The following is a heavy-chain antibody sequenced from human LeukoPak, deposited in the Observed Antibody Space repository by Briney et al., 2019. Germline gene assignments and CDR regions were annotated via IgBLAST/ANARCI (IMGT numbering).Heavy chain of an antibody. CDR3: ARDNAGLVKHLDAFDL. D-gene: IGHD1-26*01. CDR1: GFIFSDYG. V-gene: IGHV3-33*01. CDR2: IWNDGSNT. Sequence: GSLRLSCAASGFIFSDYGMHWVRQPPGKGLEWVAVIWNDGSNTYYGDSVKGLFTISRDNSKNTLYLQMNSLRAEDTAIYYCARDNAGLVKHLDAFDLWGQGTMVTVAS. J-gene: IGHJ3*01.